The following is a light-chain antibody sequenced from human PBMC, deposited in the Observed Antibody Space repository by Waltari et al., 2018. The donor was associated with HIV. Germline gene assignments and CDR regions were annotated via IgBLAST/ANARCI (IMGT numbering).Light chain of an antibody. V-gene: IGKV1-9*01. CDR2: AAS. J-gene: IGKJ4*01. Sequence: DIRFTQSPSLLSASMGHRVTITRRASQDISTFLAWYQQKPGEAPTLLVYAASTLESGVSSRFRGSGSGTDFTLTISSLQPEDCATYYCQQRHSYPVTFGGGAKVEI. CDR3: QQRHSYPVT. CDR1: QDISTF.